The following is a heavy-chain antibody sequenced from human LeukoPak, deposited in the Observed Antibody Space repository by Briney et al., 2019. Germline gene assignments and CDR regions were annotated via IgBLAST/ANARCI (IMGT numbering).Heavy chain of an antibody. D-gene: IGHD6-13*01. CDR1: GGSISSSSYY. CDR3: ARVYSSSWYYTGNWFDP. J-gene: IGHJ5*02. Sequence: SETLSLTCTVSGGSISSSSYYWGWIRQPPGKGLEWIGSIYYSGSTYYNPSLKSRVTISVDTSKNQFSLKLSSVTAADTAVYYCARVYSSSWYYTGNWFDPWGQGTLDTVSS. V-gene: IGHV4-39*07. CDR2: IYYSGST.